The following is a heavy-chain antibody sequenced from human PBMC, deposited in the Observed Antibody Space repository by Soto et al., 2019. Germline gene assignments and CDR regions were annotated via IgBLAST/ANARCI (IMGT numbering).Heavy chain of an antibody. V-gene: IGHV3-9*01. D-gene: IGHD3-10*01. Sequence: GGSLRLSCAASGFTFDDYAMHWVRQAPGKGLEWVSGISWNSGSIGYADSVKGRFTISRDNAKNSLYLQMNSLRAEDTALYYCAKDTAYYYGSGSYYKGFVFDYWGQGTLVTVSS. J-gene: IGHJ4*02. CDR1: GFTFDDYA. CDR3: AKDTAYYYGSGSYYKGFVFDY. CDR2: ISWNSGSI.